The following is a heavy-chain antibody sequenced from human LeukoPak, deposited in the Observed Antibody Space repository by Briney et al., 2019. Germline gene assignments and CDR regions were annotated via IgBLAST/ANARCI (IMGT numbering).Heavy chain of an antibody. CDR2: IYYSGST. D-gene: IGHD4-23*01. J-gene: IGHJ5*02. CDR1: GGSISSGDYY. Sequence: SETLSLTCTVSGGSISSGDYYWSWIRQPPGKGLEWIGYIYYSGSTYYNPSLKRRVTISVDTSKNQFSLRLTSVTAADTAVYYCARGIFYGGRNQYTWFDLWGQGTLVTVSS. V-gene: IGHV4-30-4*01. CDR3: ARGIFYGGRNQYTWFDL.